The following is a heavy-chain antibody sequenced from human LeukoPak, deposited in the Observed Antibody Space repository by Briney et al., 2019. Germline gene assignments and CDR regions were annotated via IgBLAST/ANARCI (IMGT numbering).Heavy chain of an antibody. D-gene: IGHD2-2*01. J-gene: IGHJ4*02. V-gene: IGHV3-66*01. Sequence: GGSLRLSCAASGFTVSSNYMSWVRQAPGKGLEWVSVIYAGGSTNYADSVMGRFTISRDNSKNTLYLQMNSLTAEDTAVYYCARAVVGTSCYGYWGQGTLVAVSS. CDR3: ARAVVGTSCYGY. CDR1: GFTVSSNY. CDR2: IYAGGST.